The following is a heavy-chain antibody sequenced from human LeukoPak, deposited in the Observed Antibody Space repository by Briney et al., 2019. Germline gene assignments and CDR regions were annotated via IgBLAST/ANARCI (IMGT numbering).Heavy chain of an antibody. Sequence: PSETLSLTCTVSGGSISSYYWSWIRQPPGKGLEWIGYIYYSGSTNYNPSLKSRVTISVDTSKNQFSLKLSSVTAADTAVYYCARDLGGATSFDYWGQGTLVTVSS. CDR1: GGSISSYY. D-gene: IGHD1-26*01. CDR2: IYYSGST. V-gene: IGHV4-59*01. J-gene: IGHJ4*02. CDR3: ARDLGGATSFDY.